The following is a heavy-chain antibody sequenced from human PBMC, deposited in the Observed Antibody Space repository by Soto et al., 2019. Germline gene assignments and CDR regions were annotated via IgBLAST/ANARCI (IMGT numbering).Heavy chain of an antibody. V-gene: IGHV4-39*01. CDR2: IYYSGST. J-gene: IGHJ5*02. D-gene: IGHD2-15*01. CDR3: ARRINWFDP. Sequence: KTSETLSLTCTVSCGSISSSSYYWGWIRQPPGKGLEWIGSIYYSGSTYYNPSLKSRVTISVDTSKNQFSLKLSSVTAADTAVYYCARRINWFDPWGQGTLVTVSS. CDR1: CGSISSSSYY.